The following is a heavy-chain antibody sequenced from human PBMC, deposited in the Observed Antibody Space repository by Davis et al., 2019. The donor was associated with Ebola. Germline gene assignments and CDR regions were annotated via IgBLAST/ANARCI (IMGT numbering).Heavy chain of an antibody. J-gene: IGHJ5*02. CDR3: ARVVVWSGYRYNWFDP. CDR1: GYTFTSYY. Sequence: ASVKVSCKASGYTFTSYYMHWVRQAPGQGLEWMGIINPSGGSTSYAQKFQGRVTMTRDTSTSTVYMELSSLRSEDTAVYYCARVVVWSGYRYNWFDPWGQGTLVTVSS. V-gene: IGHV1-46*01. CDR2: INPSGGST. D-gene: IGHD3-3*01.